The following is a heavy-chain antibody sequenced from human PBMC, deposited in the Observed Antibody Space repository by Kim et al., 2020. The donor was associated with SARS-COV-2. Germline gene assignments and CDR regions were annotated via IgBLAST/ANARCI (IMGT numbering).Heavy chain of an antibody. CDR1: GFTFSSYG. CDR3: ASTDSSDHYYYYGMDV. D-gene: IGHD3-22*01. CDR2: IWYDGSNK. V-gene: IGHV3-33*01. Sequence: GGSLRLSCAASGFTFSSYGMHWVRQAPGKGLEWVAVIWYDGSNKYYADSVKGRFTISRDNSKNTLYLQMNSLRAEDTAVYYCASTDSSDHYYYYGMDVWGQGTTVTVSS. J-gene: IGHJ6*02.